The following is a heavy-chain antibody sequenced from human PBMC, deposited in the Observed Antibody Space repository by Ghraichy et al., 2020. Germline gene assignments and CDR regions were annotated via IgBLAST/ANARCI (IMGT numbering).Heavy chain of an antibody. V-gene: IGHV3-30*18. Sequence: GESQNISCAASGFTFSSYGMHWVRQAPGKGLEWVAVILNDGTNKYYADSVKGRFTISRDNSKKTLYLQMNSLRAEDTAVYYCAKVLDSSGEDYWGQGTLVTVSS. CDR1: GFTFSSYG. J-gene: IGHJ4*02. CDR2: ILNDGTNK. CDR3: AKVLDSSGEDY. D-gene: IGHD3-22*01.